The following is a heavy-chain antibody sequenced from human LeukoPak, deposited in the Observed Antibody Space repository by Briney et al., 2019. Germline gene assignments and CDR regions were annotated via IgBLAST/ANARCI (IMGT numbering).Heavy chain of an antibody. CDR1: GYTFNGYY. V-gene: IGHV1-2*02. CDR3: ARPYCSGGSCHDYFDY. J-gene: IGHJ4*02. D-gene: IGHD2-15*01. Sequence: GASVKVSSKASGYTFNGYYMHWVRQAPGQGLEWMGWLNPHTGGTNYAQKFQGRVTMTRDTSISTAYMELSGLTSDDTAVYYCARPYCSGGSCHDYFDYWGQGTLVTVSS. CDR2: LNPHTGGT.